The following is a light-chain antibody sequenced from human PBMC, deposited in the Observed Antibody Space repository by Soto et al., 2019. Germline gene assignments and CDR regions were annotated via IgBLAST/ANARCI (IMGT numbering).Light chain of an antibody. Sequence: EILMTQSPATLSVSPGERATLSCRASQSVSHNLAWYQQKPGQAPRLLFYGASTRATGIPARFSGSGSGTDFTLTISSLQSEDFAVYYCQQYYSPPPTFGQGTKVEIQ. CDR3: QQYYSPPPT. CDR2: GAS. V-gene: IGKV3-15*01. J-gene: IGKJ1*01. CDR1: QSVSHN.